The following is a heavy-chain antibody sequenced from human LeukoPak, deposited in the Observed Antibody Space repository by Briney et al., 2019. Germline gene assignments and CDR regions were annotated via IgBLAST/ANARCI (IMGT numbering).Heavy chain of an antibody. V-gene: IGHV4-34*01. CDR1: GGSFSGYY. D-gene: IGHD1-26*01. CDR3: ARLASWGY. CDR2: INHSGST. Sequence: SETLSLTCAVYGGSFSGYYWSWIRQPPGKGLEWIGEINHSGSTNYNPSLKSRVTISVDTSKNQFSLKLSSVTAADTAVYYCARLASWGYWGQGTLVTVSS. J-gene: IGHJ4*02.